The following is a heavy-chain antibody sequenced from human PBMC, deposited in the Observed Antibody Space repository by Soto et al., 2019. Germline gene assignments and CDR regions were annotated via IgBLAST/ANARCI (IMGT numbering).Heavy chain of an antibody. D-gene: IGHD3-9*01. CDR3: ASHYYDILTGYQGNYYYYDMDV. V-gene: IGHV4-59*08. Sequence: SETLSLTCTVSGGSISSYYWSWIRQPPGKGLEWIGYIYYSGSTNYNPSLKSRVTISVDTSKNQFSLKLSSVTAADTAVYYCASHYYDILTGYQGNYYYYDMDVWGQGTTVTVSS. CDR1: GGSISSYY. J-gene: IGHJ6*02. CDR2: IYYSGST.